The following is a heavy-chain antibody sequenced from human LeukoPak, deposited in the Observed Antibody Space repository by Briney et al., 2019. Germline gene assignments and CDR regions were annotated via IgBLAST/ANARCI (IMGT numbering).Heavy chain of an antibody. CDR1: GFTFSSYA. J-gene: IGHJ3*02. D-gene: IGHD1-1*01. CDR2: ISFSGAST. CDR3: ARGTTATTFDAFDI. Sequence: GGSLRLSCAASGFTFSSYAMSWVRQAPGKWLQWVSAISFSGASTYYADSVKGRFNISRDNSKNTLYLQMNSLRGEDTAVYYCARGTTATTFDAFDIWGQGAMVTVSS. V-gene: IGHV3-23*01.